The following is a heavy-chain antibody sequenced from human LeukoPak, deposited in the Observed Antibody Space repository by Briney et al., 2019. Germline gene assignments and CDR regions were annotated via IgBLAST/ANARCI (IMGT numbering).Heavy chain of an antibody. CDR3: AKETKYSFGYGFDY. D-gene: IGHD5-18*01. CDR2: ISGSSDST. J-gene: IGHJ4*02. CDR1: GFPFSSYA. Sequence: GGPLRLSCAASGFPFSSYAMSWVRQAPGKGLEWVSAISGSSDSTYYVDSVKGRFTISRDNSKNTLYEQMNSLRAEDTAIYYCAKETKYSFGYGFDYWGQGSLVTVSS. V-gene: IGHV3-23*01.